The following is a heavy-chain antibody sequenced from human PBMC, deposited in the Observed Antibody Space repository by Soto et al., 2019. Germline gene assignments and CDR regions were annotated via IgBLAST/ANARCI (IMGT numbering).Heavy chain of an antibody. J-gene: IGHJ4*02. CDR2: IWYDGSNK. CDR3: ARDYDSSGYPRYYFDY. D-gene: IGHD3-22*01. Sequence: QVQLVESGGGVVQPGRSLRLSCAASGFTFSSYGMHWVRQAPGKGLEWVAVIWYDGSNKYHADSVKGRFTISRDNSKNPLYLQMNSLRAEDTAVYYCARDYDSSGYPRYYFDYWGQGTLVTVSS. CDR1: GFTFSSYG. V-gene: IGHV3-33*01.